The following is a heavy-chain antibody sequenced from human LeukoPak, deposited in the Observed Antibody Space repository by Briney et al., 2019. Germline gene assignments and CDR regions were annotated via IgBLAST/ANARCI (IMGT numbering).Heavy chain of an antibody. J-gene: IGHJ6*02. CDR3: ARGFYGMDV. Sequence: GRSLRLSCAASGFSFSSYGMHWVRQAPGKGLEWVAVISYDGSNKYYADSVKGRFTISRDNSKNTLYLQMNSLRAEDTALYYCARGFYGMDVWGQGTTVTVSS. CDR1: GFSFSSYG. CDR2: ISYDGSNK. V-gene: IGHV3-30*03.